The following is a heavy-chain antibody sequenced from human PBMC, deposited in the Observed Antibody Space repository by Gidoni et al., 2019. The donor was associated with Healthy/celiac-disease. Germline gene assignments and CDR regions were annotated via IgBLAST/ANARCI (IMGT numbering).Heavy chain of an antibody. D-gene: IGHD4-4*01. V-gene: IGHV3-15*01. J-gene: IGHJ4*02. CDR3: TTDFHSNYEW. Sequence: DYAAPVKGRFTISRDDSKNTLYLQMNSLKTEDTAVYYCTTDFHSNYEWWGQGTLVTVSS.